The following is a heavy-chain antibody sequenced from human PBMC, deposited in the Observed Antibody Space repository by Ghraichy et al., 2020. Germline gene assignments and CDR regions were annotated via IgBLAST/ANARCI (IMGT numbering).Heavy chain of an antibody. D-gene: IGHD3-22*01. J-gene: IGHJ2*01. Sequence: SETLSLTCTVSGGSISSYYWSWIRQPPGKGLEWIGYIYYSGSTNYNPSLKSRVTISVDTSKNQFSLKLSSVTAADTAVYYCARDSPLSYDSSGYYFFDLWGRGTLVTVSS. CDR3: ARDSPLSYDSSGYYFFDL. CDR1: GGSISSYY. CDR2: IYYSGST. V-gene: IGHV4-59*01.